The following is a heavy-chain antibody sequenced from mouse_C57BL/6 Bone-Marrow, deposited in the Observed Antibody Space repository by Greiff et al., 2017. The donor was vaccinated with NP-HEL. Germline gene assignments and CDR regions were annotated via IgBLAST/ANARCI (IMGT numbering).Heavy chain of an antibody. V-gene: IGHV1-72*01. CDR2: IDPNSGGT. D-gene: IGHD1-1*01. J-gene: IGHJ2*01. CDR3: ARDGDYGSSYVGGFDY. Sequence: QVHVKQPGAELVKPGASVKLSCKASGYTFTSYWMHWVKQRPGRGLEWIGRIDPNSGGTKYNEKFKSKATLTVDKPSSTAYMQLSSLTSEDSAVYYCARDGDYGSSYVGGFDYWGQGTTLTVSS. CDR1: GYTFTSYW.